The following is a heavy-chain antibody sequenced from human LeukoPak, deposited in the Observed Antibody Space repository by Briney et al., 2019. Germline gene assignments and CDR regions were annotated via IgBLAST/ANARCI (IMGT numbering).Heavy chain of an antibody. CDR1: GFTFSSYG. Sequence: GRSLRLSCAASGFTFSSYGMHWVRQAPGKGLEWVAVISYDGSNKYYADSVKGRFTISRDNSKNTLYLQINSLRAEDTAVYYCAKDSYSSGWHWGQGTLVTVSS. D-gene: IGHD6-19*01. J-gene: IGHJ4*02. CDR2: ISYDGSNK. CDR3: AKDSYSSGWH. V-gene: IGHV3-30*18.